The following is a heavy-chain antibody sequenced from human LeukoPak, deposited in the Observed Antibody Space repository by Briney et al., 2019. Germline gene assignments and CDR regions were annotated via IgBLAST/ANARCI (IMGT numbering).Heavy chain of an antibody. J-gene: IGHJ3*02. V-gene: IGHV3-74*01. Sequence: AGGSLRLSCATSGFTFTSYWMHWVRQVAGKGLVWLARVDHGGSGTNYADSVKGRFTISRDNAKNSLYLQMNSLRAEDTAVYYCARQNGWELLAFDIWGQGTMVTVSS. CDR3: ARQNGWELLAFDI. D-gene: IGHD1-26*01. CDR2: VDHGGSGT. CDR1: GFTFTSYW.